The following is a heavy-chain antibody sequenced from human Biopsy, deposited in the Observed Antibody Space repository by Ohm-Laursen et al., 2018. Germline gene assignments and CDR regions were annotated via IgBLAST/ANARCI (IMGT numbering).Heavy chain of an antibody. J-gene: IGHJ6*02. CDR3: ARVVTFPGSGTDV. D-gene: IGHD2-21*02. CDR1: GFTLSTYW. CDR2: ISSDGSSV. V-gene: IGHV3-74*01. Sequence: GSLRLSCAASGFTLSTYWMHWVRQVPGKGLVWVSRISSDGSSVSYADSVEGRLTVSRDNAKNTLYLQMNSLRAEDTAVYYCARVVTFPGSGTDVWGQGTTVTVSS.